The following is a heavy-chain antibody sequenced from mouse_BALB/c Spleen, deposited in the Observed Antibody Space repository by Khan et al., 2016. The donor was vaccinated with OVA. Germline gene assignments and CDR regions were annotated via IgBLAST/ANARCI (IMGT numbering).Heavy chain of an antibody. CDR2: ILPGSGST. J-gene: IGHJ2*01. CDR3: ARGAYYGNNFDY. Sequence: QVQLKESGPELMKSAASVKISCKATGYTFSSYWIEWVKQRPGHGLQWIGEILPGSGSTNYNEKFKGKATFTADTSSNTAYMQLSSLTSEDSAVYYGARGAYYGNNFDYWGQGTTLTVSS. CDR1: GYTFSSYW. V-gene: IGHV1-9*01. D-gene: IGHD2-10*01.